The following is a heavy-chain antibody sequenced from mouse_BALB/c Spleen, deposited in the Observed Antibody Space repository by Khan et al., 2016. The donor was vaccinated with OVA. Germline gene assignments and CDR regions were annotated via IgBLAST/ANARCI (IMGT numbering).Heavy chain of an antibody. CDR1: GFAFISYD. D-gene: IGHD2-10*01. J-gene: IGHJ3*01. Sequence: EVELVESGGGLVKPGGSLKLSCAASGFAFISYDMSWVRQTPERRLEWVATISSGGSYSYYPDSVKGRFTISRDIDRKTLYLQMSSLRSEDTAFYYWARPSYDGNPWFTYWGQGTLVTVSA. CDR2: ISSGGSYS. V-gene: IGHV5-9*02. CDR3: ARPSYDGNPWFTY.